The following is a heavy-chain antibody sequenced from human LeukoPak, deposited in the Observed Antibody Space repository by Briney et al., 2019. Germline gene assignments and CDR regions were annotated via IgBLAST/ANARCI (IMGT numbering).Heavy chain of an antibody. D-gene: IGHD2-2*01. CDR1: GGSISSYY. CDR3: ARDRRISAALGANNWFDP. Sequence: PSETLSLTCTVSGGSISSYYWSWIRQPPGKGLEWIGYIYYSGSTNYNPSLKSRVTISVDTSKNQFSLKLSSVTAADTAVYYCARDRRISAALGANNWFDPWGQGTLVTVSS. V-gene: IGHV4-59*01. CDR2: IYYSGST. J-gene: IGHJ5*02.